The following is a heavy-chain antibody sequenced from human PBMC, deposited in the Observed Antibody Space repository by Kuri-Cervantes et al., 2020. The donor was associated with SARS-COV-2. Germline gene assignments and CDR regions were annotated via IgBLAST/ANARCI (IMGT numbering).Heavy chain of an antibody. Sequence: ASVKVSCKASGYTFTGYYMHWVRQAPGQGLEWMGWINPNSGGTNYAQKFQGRVTMTTDTSTSTAYMELRSLRSEDTAVYYCARDHFIAAERYFDYWGQGTLVTVSS. CDR3: ARDHFIAAERYFDY. D-gene: IGHD6-6*01. J-gene: IGHJ4*02. V-gene: IGHV1-2*02. CDR1: GYTFTGYY. CDR2: INPNSGGT.